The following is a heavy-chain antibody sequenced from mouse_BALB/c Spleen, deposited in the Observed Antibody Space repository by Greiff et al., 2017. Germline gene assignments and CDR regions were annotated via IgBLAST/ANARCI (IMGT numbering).Heavy chain of an antibody. CDR3: ARGGPGAMDY. CDR1: GFTFSDYY. V-gene: IGHV5-4*02. J-gene: IGHJ4*01. Sequence: EVKLMESGGGLVKPGGSLKLSCAASGFTFSDYYMYWVRQTPEKRLEWVATISDGGSYTYYPDSVKGRFTISRDNAKNNLYLQMSSLKSEDTAMYYCARGGPGAMDYWGQGTSVTVSS. CDR2: ISDGGSYT.